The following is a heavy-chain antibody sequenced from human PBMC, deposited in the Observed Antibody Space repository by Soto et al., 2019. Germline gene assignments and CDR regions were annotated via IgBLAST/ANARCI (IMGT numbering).Heavy chain of an antibody. V-gene: IGHV4-31*03. CDR2: IYYSGST. Sequence: NPSETLSLTCTVSGGSISSGGYYWSWIRQHPGKGLEWIGYIYYSGSTYYNPSLKSRVTISVDTSKNQFSLKLSSVTAADTAVYYCARAAYSYGPSFLGFDYWGQGTLVTVSS. CDR3: ARAAYSYGPSFLGFDY. J-gene: IGHJ4*02. CDR1: GGSISSGGYY. D-gene: IGHD5-18*01.